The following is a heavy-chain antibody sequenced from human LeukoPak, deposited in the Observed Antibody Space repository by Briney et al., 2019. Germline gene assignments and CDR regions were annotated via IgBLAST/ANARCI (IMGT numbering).Heavy chain of an antibody. D-gene: IGHD3-10*01. J-gene: IGHJ5*02. V-gene: IGHV4-59*12. CDR2: IYYSGST. Sequence: SETLSLTCTVSGGSISNYWTWIRQPPGKGLDWIGYIYYSGSTDYNPSLKSRVTISLDTSKNQLSLKLSSVTAADTAVYYCARESNYHGSGTGWFDPWGQGTLVTVSS. CDR1: GGSISNY. CDR3: ARESNYHGSGTGWFDP.